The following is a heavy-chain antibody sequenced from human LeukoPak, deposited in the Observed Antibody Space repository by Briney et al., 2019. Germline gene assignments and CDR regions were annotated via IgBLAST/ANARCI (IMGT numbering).Heavy chain of an antibody. J-gene: IGHJ4*02. Sequence: SVKVSCKASGGTLSTYGVSWVRQAPGQGLEWMGGIIPIFGKADYAQKFQDRVTITADESTSTAYMELSSLRSDDTAVYYCARDLGRYDYVWGSYRGAFDYWGQGTLVTVSS. CDR1: GGTLSTYG. V-gene: IGHV1-69*13. CDR3: ARDLGRYDYVWGSYRGAFDY. CDR2: IIPIFGKA. D-gene: IGHD3-16*02.